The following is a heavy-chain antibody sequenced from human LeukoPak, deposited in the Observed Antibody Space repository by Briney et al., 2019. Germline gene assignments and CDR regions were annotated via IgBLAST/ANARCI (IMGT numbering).Heavy chain of an antibody. D-gene: IGHD3-3*01. CDR2: IYYSGST. CDR3: ARGAPTRYDFWSGYYTFYMDV. V-gene: IGHV4-59*01. CDR1: GGSTSSYY. J-gene: IGHJ6*03. Sequence: SETLSLTCTVSGGSTSSYYWSWIRQPPGKGLEWIGYIYYSGSTNYNPSLKSRVTISVDTSKNQFSLKLSSVTAADTAVYYCARGAPTRYDFWSGYYTFYMDVWGKGTTVTVSS.